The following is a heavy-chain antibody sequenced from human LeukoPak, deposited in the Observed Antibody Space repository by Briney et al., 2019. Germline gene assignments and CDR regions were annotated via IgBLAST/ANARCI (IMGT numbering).Heavy chain of an antibody. D-gene: IGHD3-9*01. J-gene: IGHJ3*02. CDR3: ARQNYDILTGYSDAFDI. Sequence: PSETLSLTCTVSGGSISSYYWSWIRQPPGKGLEWIGYIYYSGSTNYNPSLKSRVTISVDTSKNQFSLKLSSVTAADTAVYYCARQNYDILTGYSDAFDIWGQGTMVTVSS. V-gene: IGHV4-59*01. CDR2: IYYSGST. CDR1: GGSISSYY.